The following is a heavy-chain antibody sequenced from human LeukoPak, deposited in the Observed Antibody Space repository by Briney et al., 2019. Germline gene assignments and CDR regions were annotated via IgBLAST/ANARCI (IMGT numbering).Heavy chain of an antibody. D-gene: IGHD3-16*01. CDR3: ASSLYGYH. CDR2: ISSSSSYI. J-gene: IGHJ5*02. Sequence: PGGSLRLSCAAPGFTFSNAWMSWVRQAPGKGLEWVSSISSSSSYIYYADSVKGRFTISRDNAKNSLYLQMNSLRAEDTAVYYCASSLYGYHWGQGTLVTVSS. CDR1: GFTFSNAW. V-gene: IGHV3-21*01.